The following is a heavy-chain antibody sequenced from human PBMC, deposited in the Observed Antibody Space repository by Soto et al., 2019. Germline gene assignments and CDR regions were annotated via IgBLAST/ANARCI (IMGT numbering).Heavy chain of an antibody. Sequence: QVQLVQSGAEVTKPGASVQVSCKASGFTFSHHSIHWVRQAPGQRLEWMGWINSDTGYTKYSQKFQARLTITWDSSAKTAYMELSSLQSEDTAVYYCVRGKEAGVWFDPWGQETLVTVSS. V-gene: IGHV1-3*04. CDR2: INSDTGYT. J-gene: IGHJ5*02. CDR1: GFTFSHHS. CDR3: VRGKEAGVWFDP. D-gene: IGHD3-10*01.